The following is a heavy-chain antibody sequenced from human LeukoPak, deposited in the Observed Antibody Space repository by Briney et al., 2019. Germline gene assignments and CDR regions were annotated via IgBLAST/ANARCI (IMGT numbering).Heavy chain of an antibody. Sequence: ASVKVSCKASGYTFTGYYMHWVRQAPGQGLEWMGWINPNSGGTNYAQKFQGRVTMTRGTSISTAYMELSRLRSDDTAVYYCASLGGGRQWGLTADIDYWGQGTLVTVSS. D-gene: IGHD1-26*01. V-gene: IGHV1-2*02. J-gene: IGHJ4*02. CDR2: INPNSGGT. CDR3: ASLGGGRQWGLTADIDY. CDR1: GYTFTGYY.